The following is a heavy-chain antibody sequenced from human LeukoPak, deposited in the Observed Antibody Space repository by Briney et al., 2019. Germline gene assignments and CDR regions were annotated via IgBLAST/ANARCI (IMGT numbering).Heavy chain of an antibody. Sequence: ASVKVSCKASGYTFTSYDINWVRQATGQGLEWMGWMNPNSGNTGYAQKFQGRVTMTRNTSISTAYMELSSLRSEDTAVYYCARGSYYDSSGYPYNWFDPWGQGTLVTVSS. CDR2: MNPNSGNT. V-gene: IGHV1-8*01. J-gene: IGHJ5*02. CDR1: GYTFTSYD. CDR3: ARGSYYDSSGYPYNWFDP. D-gene: IGHD3-22*01.